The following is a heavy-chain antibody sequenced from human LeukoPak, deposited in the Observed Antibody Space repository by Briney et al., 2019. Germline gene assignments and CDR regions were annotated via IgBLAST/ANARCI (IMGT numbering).Heavy chain of an antibody. D-gene: IGHD2-21*01. CDR2: ISGSGGST. V-gene: IGHV3-23*01. CDR3: AKPTVVIATLFDY. Sequence: PGGSLRLSCAASGFTFSSYNMNWVRQAPGKGLEWVSAISGSGGSTYYADSVKGRFTISRDNSENTLYLQMNSLRAEDTAVYYCAKPTVVIATLFDYWGQGTLVTVSS. J-gene: IGHJ4*02. CDR1: GFTFSSYN.